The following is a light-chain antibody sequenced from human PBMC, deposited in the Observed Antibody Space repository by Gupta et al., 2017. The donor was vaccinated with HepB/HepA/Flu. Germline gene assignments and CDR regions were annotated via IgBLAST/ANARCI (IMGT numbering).Light chain of an antibody. Sequence: QLVLPQSPSASASLGASVTLTCTPSSGHSKYSIAWHQHQSEKGPRYWMRVNSDGSHTKGDEVPDRFSASNSGAERYLTISSLQAEDEADYYCQTWVAGSGWVFGGGTKLTVL. CDR1: SGHSKYS. V-gene: IGLV4-69*01. CDR2: VNSDGSH. CDR3: QTWVAGSGWV. J-gene: IGLJ3*02.